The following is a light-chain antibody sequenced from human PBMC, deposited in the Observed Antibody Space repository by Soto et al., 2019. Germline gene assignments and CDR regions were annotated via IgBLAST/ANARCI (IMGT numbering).Light chain of an antibody. CDR2: GAS. V-gene: IGKV3-20*01. CDR3: QQYGSQYT. CDR1: QSVSSTY. Sequence: EIVLTQSPGTLSLSPGERATLSCRASQSVSSTYLAWYQQKPGQAPRLLIYGASSRATGIPDRFSGSGYGTDFTLTISRLEPEDFAVYYCQQYGSQYTFGQGTKLEIK. J-gene: IGKJ2*01.